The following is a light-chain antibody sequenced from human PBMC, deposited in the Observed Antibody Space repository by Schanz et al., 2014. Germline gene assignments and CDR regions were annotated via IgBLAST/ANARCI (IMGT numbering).Light chain of an antibody. CDR1: SSDVGGYNY. Sequence: QSALTQPPSASGSPGQSVTISCTGTSSDVGGYNYVSWHQHHPGKAPKVMIYEVSKRPSGVPDRFSGSKSGNTASLTISGLQAEDEADYYCSSYTSSSTLGVFGGGTKLTVL. J-gene: IGLJ3*02. V-gene: IGLV2-8*01. CDR3: SSYTSSSTLGV. CDR2: EVS.